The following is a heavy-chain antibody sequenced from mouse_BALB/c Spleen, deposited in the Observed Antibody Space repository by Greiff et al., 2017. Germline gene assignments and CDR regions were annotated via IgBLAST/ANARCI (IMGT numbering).Heavy chain of an antibody. J-gene: IGHJ2*01. CDR2: ISSGGST. V-gene: IGHV5-6-5*01. CDR3: ARGDYGNFYFDY. CDR1: GFTFSSYA. D-gene: IGHD2-1*01. Sequence: EVQGVESGGGLVKPGGSLKLSCAASGFTFSSYAMSWVRQTPEKRLEWVASISSGGSTYYPDSVKGRFTISRDNARNILYLQMSSLRSEDTAMYYCARGDYGNFYFDYWGQGTTLTVSS.